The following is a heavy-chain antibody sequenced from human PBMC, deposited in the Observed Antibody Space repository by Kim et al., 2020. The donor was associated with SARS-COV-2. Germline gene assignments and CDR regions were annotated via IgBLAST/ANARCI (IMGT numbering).Heavy chain of an antibody. CDR1: GFTFSDYY. D-gene: IGHD3-3*01. CDR3: ARAYYDFWSGYYEDYYYYGMDV. Sequence: GGSLRLSCAASGFTFSDYYMSWIRQAPGKGLEWVSYISSSGSTIYYADSVKGRFTISRDNAKNSLYLQMNSPRAEDTAVYYCARAYYDFWSGYYEDYYYYGMDVWGQGTTVTVSS. J-gene: IGHJ6*02. CDR2: ISSSGSTI. V-gene: IGHV3-11*01.